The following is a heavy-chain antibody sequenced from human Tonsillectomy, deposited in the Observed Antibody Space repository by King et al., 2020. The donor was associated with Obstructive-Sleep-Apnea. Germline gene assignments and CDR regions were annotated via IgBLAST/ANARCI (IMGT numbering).Heavy chain of an antibody. V-gene: IGHV3-23*04. Sequence: VQLVESGGGLVQPGGSLRLSGVVSGFTFSNYAMSWFRQASGKGLEWFAGISGGGSRTYYEEAVKGRFTISRDNPRNILYLQMNSLRAEDTAVYYCAKDADYDYVWGSYRGEPVDYWGQGTLVTVSS. J-gene: IGHJ4*02. D-gene: IGHD3-16*02. CDR1: GFTFSNYA. CDR2: ISGGGSRT. CDR3: AKDADYDYVWGSYRGEPVDY.